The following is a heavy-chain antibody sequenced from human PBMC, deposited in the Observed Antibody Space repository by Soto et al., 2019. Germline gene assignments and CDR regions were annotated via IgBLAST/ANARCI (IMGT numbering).Heavy chain of an antibody. D-gene: IGHD2-8*01. CDR3: ARDREDVLTRDY. Sequence: QVQLVESGGGVVQPGRSLRLSCAASGFTFSSYAMHWVRQAPGKGLEWVAVISYDGSNKYYADSGKGRFTISRDNSKNTRYLQMTRLRAEDTAVYYCARDREDVLTRDYWGQGTLVTVSS. CDR2: ISYDGSNK. CDR1: GFTFSSYA. V-gene: IGHV3-30-3*01. J-gene: IGHJ4*02.